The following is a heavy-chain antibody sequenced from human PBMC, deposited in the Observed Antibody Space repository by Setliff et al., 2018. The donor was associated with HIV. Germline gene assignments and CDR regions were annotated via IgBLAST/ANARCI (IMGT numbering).Heavy chain of an antibody. V-gene: IGHV7-4-1*02. CDR1: GYTFTSHA. CDR2: INTNTGNP. CDR3: ARLRAYYGSGLMDVFVRYFDH. Sequence: GASLKVSCKASGYTFTSHAMSWVRQAPGQGLEWMGWINTNTGNPTFAQGFTGRLVFSMDTSVSTAYLQISNLKAEDTAVYYCARLRAYYGSGLMDVFVRYFDHWGQRMLVTVSS. J-gene: IGHJ4*02. D-gene: IGHD3-10*01.